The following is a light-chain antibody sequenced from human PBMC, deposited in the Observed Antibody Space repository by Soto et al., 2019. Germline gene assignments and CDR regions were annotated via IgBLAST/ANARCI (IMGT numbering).Light chain of an antibody. J-gene: IGKJ5*01. CDR2: GAS. CDR1: QSVSTN. V-gene: IGKV3-20*01. CDR3: QQYGSSIT. Sequence: EIVMTQSPVTLSVSPGEGATLSCRASQSVSTNLAWYQQKPGQAPRLLIYGASSRATGIPDRFSGSGSGTDFTLTISRLEPEDFAVYYCQQYGSSITFGQGTRLEIK.